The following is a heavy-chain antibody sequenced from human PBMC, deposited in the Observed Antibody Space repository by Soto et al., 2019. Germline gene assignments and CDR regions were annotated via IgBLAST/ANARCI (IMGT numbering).Heavy chain of an antibody. J-gene: IGHJ4*02. D-gene: IGHD3-22*01. CDR1: GFTFSNAW. Sequence: SLRLSCTASGFTFSNAWMSWVRQAPGKGLEWVGRIKSKTDGGTTDYAAPVKGRFTISRDDSKNTLYLQMNSLKTEDTAVYYCTTGLSSGYYNFDYWGQGTPVTV. CDR3: TTGLSSGYYNFDY. CDR2: IKSKTDGGTT. V-gene: IGHV3-15*01.